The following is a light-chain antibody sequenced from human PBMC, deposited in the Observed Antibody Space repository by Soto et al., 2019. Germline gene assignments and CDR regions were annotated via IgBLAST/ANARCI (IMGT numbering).Light chain of an antibody. CDR1: QTINNN. Sequence: VMKLAPATLSLSPRERATLSCRASQTINNNVAWYQLKDGQVPRLVIYGASTRATDIPARFSGAGSDTDFTLTIRRVEPEDFAIYYCQHYGSSPLTSGGGTKVAIK. CDR3: QHYGSSPLT. CDR2: GAS. V-gene: IGKV3-15*01. J-gene: IGKJ4*01.